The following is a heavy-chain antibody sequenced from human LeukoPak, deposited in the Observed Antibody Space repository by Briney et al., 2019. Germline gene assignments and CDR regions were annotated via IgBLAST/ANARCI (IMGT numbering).Heavy chain of an antibody. V-gene: IGHV3-48*01. CDR2: ISSSSSTI. D-gene: IGHD3-10*02. CDR1: GFTFSSYS. J-gene: IGHJ4*02. CDR3: AGDRSMLPLSD. Sequence: GGSLRLSCAASGFTFSSYSMNWVRQAPGKGLEWVSYISSSSSTIYYADSVKGRFTISRDNAKNSLYLQMNSLRAEDTAVYYCAGDRSMLPLSDWGQGTLVTVSS.